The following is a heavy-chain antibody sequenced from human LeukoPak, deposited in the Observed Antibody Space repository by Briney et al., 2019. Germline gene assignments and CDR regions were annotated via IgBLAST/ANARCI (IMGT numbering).Heavy chain of an antibody. CDR3: AKDMGP. CDR2: ISWNSGSI. CDR1: GFTFDDYA. V-gene: IGHV3-9*01. J-gene: IGHJ3*01. Sequence: GGSLRLSCAASGFTFDDYAMHWVRQAPGKGLEWVSGISWNSGSIGYADSVKGRFTISRDNAKNSLYLQMNSLRAEDTALYYCAKDMGPWGQGTMGTVSS.